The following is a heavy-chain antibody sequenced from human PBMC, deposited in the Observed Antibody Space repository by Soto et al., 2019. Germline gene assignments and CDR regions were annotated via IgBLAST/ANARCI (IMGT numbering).Heavy chain of an antibody. V-gene: IGHV4-59*01. J-gene: IGHJ4*01. CDR2: IHNGQTT. CDR3: ARNVSGGFYY. Sequence: PSETLSLTCTVSGDSLTRNYWSWIRQPPGKGLEWLAFIHNGQTTNYNPSLVGRVSVSVDTSKSQLSLNLNSVTAADTAVYYCARNVSGGFYYWGQGILVTVSS. CDR1: GDSLTRNY.